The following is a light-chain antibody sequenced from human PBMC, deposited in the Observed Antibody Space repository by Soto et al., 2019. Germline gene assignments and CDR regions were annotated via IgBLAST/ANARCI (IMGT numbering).Light chain of an antibody. CDR2: DAS. CDR1: QSVDNY. J-gene: IGKJ5*01. V-gene: IGKV3-11*01. CDR3: QQRSNWPPRT. Sequence: EIVLTQSPDTLSLSPGERATLACRASQSVDNYLAWYQQKPGQAPRLLIYDASNRATGIPARFSGSGSGTDFTLTISSLEPEDFAVYYCQQRSNWPPRTFGQGTRLEIK.